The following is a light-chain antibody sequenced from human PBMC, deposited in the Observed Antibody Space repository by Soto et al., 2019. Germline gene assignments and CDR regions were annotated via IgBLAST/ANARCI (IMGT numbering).Light chain of an antibody. CDR1: SSNIGINY. CDR3: AAWDDSLSGVV. CDR2: RNN. J-gene: IGLJ2*01. V-gene: IGLV1-47*01. Sequence: QSVLTQPPSASGTPGQRVTISCSGSSSNIGINYVYWYQQLPGTAPKLLIYRNNQRPSGVPDRFSVSKSGTSASLAISGLRSEDEADYYCAAWDDSLSGVVFGGGTKLTVL.